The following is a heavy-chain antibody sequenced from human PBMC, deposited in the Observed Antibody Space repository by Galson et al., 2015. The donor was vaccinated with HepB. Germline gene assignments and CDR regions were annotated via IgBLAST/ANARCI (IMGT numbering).Heavy chain of an antibody. CDR3: TRGVYSSGWCDAFNL. CDR2: ISDDGRSK. CDR1: GSTFSTYI. V-gene: IGHV3-30*03. Sequence: SLRLSCAASGSTFSTYIIHWVRQAPGKGLEWVAAISDDGRSKYYADSVKGRFIISRDNSRNTVDLQMISLRPEDTALYYCTRGVYSSGWCDAFNLWGQGTMVTVSS. J-gene: IGHJ3*01. D-gene: IGHD6-19*01.